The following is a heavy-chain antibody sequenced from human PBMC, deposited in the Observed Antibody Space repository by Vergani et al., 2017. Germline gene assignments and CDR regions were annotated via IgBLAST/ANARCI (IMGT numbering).Heavy chain of an antibody. D-gene: IGHD4-17*01. CDR3: ARAVDYGDYDRLDD. V-gene: IGHV3-48*02. CDR2: ISSSSSTI. J-gene: IGHJ4*02. Sequence: EVQLLESGGGLVQPGGSLRLSCAASGFTFSSYSMNWVRQAPGKGLEWVSYISSSSSTIYYAEYVKGRFTISRDNAKNSLYLQMNSLRDEDTAVYYCARAVDYGDYDRLDDWGQGTLVTVSS. CDR1: GFTFSSYS.